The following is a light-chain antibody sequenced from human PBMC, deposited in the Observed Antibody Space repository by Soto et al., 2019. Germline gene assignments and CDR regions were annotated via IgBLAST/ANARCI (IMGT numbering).Light chain of an antibody. V-gene: IGKV3-20*01. CDR3: QQYGSSPLT. CDR1: QSVSNSY. CDR2: DAS. J-gene: IGKJ4*01. Sequence: EIGLTQSPRTLSLSPGERVTLSCRASQSVSNSYLAWYQQRPGQAPRLLIYDASSRATGTPDRFSGSGSGTDFTLTISGLEPEDFAVYYCQQYGSSPLTFGGGTKVDSK.